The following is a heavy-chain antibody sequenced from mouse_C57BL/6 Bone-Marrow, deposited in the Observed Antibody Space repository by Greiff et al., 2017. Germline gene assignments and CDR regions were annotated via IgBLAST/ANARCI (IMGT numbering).Heavy chain of an antibody. J-gene: IGHJ2*01. Sequence: VQLQESGAELVRPGASVTLSCKASGYTFTDYEMHWVKQTPVHGLEWIGAIDPETGGTAYNQKFKGKAILTADKSSSTAYMELRSLTSEDSAVYYCTRGGYSNYGDYWGQGTTLTVSS. D-gene: IGHD2-5*01. CDR3: TRGGYSNYGDY. CDR1: GYTFTDYE. CDR2: IDPETGGT. V-gene: IGHV1-15*01.